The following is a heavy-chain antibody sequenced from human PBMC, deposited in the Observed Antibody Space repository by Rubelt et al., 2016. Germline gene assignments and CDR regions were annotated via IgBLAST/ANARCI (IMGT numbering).Heavy chain of an antibody. Sequence: QVQLQESGPGLVKPSETLSLTCTVSGGSISSYYWSWIRQPAGKGLEWIGRIYTIGSTNYNPFLQSRVTISVDTAKNQFSLKRASVTAADTAVYYCARHTTGYSSSWYGVEFGYWGQGTLVTVSS. J-gene: IGHJ4*02. CDR1: GGSISSYY. D-gene: IGHD6-13*01. CDR2: IYTIGST. V-gene: IGHV4-4*07. CDR3: ARHTTGYSSSWYGVEFGY.